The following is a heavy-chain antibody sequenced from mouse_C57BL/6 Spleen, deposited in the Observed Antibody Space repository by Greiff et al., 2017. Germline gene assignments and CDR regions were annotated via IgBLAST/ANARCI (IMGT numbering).Heavy chain of an antibody. CDR2: IYPGGGYT. J-gene: IGHJ2*01. V-gene: IGHV1-63*01. CDR3: AREGGYFDY. CDR1: GYTFTNYW. Sequence: VQLVESGAELVRPGTSVKMSCKASGYTFTNYWIGWAKQRPGHGLEWIGDIYPGGGYTNYNEKFKGKATLTADKSSSTAYMQFSSLTSEDSAIYYCAREGGYFDYWGQGTTLTVSS.